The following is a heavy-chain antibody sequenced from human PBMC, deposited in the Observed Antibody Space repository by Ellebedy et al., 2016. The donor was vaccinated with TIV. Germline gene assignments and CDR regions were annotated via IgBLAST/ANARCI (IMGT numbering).Heavy chain of an antibody. CDR1: GGSISSSSYY. CDR3: ARSTFGSILLMMYAIDY. Sequence: MPSETLSLTCTVSGGSISSSSYYWGWIRQPPGKGLEWIGSIYYSGSTYYNPSLKIRVTISVDTSKNQFSLKLSSVTSADTAVYYCARSTFGSILLMMYAIDYWGQGTLVTVSS. D-gene: IGHD2-8*01. J-gene: IGHJ4*02. V-gene: IGHV4-39*01. CDR2: IYYSGST.